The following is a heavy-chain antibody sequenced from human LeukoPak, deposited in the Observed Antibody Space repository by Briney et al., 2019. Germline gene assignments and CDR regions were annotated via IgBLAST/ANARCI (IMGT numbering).Heavy chain of an antibody. V-gene: IGHV3-23*01. J-gene: IGHJ4*02. CDR2: ISGSGGST. CDR3: AKDGSSWYVDY. Sequence: GGTLRLSCAASGFTFSSYGMSWVRQAPGKGLEWVSAISGSGGSTYYADSVKGRFTISRDNSKNTLYLQMNSLRAEDTAVYYCAKDGSSWYVDYWGQGTLVTVSS. D-gene: IGHD6-13*01. CDR1: GFTFSSYG.